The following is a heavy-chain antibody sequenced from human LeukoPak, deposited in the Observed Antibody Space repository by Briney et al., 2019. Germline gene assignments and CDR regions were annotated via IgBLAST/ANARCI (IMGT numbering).Heavy chain of an antibody. V-gene: IGHV1-18*01. D-gene: IGHD5-18*01. CDR1: NYTFTNYP. J-gene: IGHJ4*02. CDR3: ARGLYGYVNY. Sequence: ASVKVSCKASNYTFTNYPISWVRQAPGQGLEWLGWISAYSGNTNYAQKFQGRVTMTRDTSTSTVYMELSSLRSEDTAVYYCARGLYGYVNYWGQGTLVTVSS. CDR2: ISAYSGNT.